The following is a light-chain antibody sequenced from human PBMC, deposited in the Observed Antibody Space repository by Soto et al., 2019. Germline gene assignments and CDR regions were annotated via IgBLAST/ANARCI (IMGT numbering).Light chain of an antibody. CDR1: QAVPNN. Sequence: DIHLTQSPSFLSASVGDRVTITCRPSQAVPNNMAWYQQKPGKPPKLLIYEESTLHSGVPSRFSGRKSGTQFPLTNDSLPPEDFATYYCQQVKTYPRTFGGGTKVEIK. V-gene: IGKV1-9*01. CDR3: QQVKTYPRT. J-gene: IGKJ4*01. CDR2: EES.